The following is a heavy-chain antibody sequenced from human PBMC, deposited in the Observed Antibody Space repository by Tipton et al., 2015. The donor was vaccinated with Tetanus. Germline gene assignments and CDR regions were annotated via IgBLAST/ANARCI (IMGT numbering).Heavy chain of an antibody. CDR1: GYSFNIYW. CDR2: IYPGDSDT. V-gene: IGHV5-51*01. J-gene: IGHJ2*01. CDR3: ARRLGPYPEDQIWYFDL. D-gene: IGHD3-16*01. Sequence: QSGAEVKKAGESLKISCKGSGYSFNIYWIAWVRQMPGKGLKWMGIIYPGDSDTTYSPSFEGQVTISADKSISTAYLQWKNLQAEDTATYYCARRLGPYPEDQIWYFDLWGRGTMVTVSS.